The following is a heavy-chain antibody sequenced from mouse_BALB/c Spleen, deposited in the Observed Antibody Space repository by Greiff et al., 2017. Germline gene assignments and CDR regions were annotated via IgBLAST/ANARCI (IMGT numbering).Heavy chain of an antibody. D-gene: IGHD2-2*01. CDR1: GYTFTDYW. V-gene: IGHV1-69*01. CDR3: AREDGYDVNAMDY. J-gene: IGHJ4*01. CDR2: IDTSDSYT. Sequence: QVQLQQPGAELVMPGASVKMSCKASGYTFTDYWMHWVKQRPGQGLEWIGAIDTSDSYTSYNQKFKGKATLTVDESSSTAYMQLSSLTSEDSAVYYCAREDGYDVNAMDYWGQGTSVTVSS.